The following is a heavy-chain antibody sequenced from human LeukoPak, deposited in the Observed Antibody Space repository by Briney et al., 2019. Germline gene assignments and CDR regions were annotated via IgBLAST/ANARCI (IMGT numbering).Heavy chain of an antibody. V-gene: IGHV4-39*01. CDR1: GGSISSSSYY. CDR3: ATMVQGVIDY. J-gene: IGHJ4*02. CDR2: IYYSGST. Sequence: SETLSLTCTVSGGSISSSSYYWGWIRQPPGKGLEWIGSIYYSGSTYYNPSLKSRVTISVDTSKNQFSLKLSSVTAADTAVYYCATMVQGVIDYWGRGTLVTVSS. D-gene: IGHD3-10*01.